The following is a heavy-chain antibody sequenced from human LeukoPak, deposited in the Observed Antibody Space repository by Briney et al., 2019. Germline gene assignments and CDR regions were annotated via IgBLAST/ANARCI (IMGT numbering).Heavy chain of an antibody. CDR3: AKGGKWDVTPFDY. CDR2: ISSSSSTI. Sequence: PGGSLRLSCAASGFTFSSNSMNWVRQAPGKGLEWVSYISSSSSTIYYADSVKGRFTISRDNSKNTLYLQVNSLRAEDTAVYYCAKGGKWDVTPFDYWGQGTLVTVSS. CDR1: GFTFSSNS. D-gene: IGHD1-26*01. J-gene: IGHJ4*02. V-gene: IGHV3-48*01.